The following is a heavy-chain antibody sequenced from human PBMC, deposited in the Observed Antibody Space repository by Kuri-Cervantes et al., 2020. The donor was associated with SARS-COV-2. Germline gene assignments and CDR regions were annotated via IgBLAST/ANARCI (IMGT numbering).Heavy chain of an antibody. CDR3: AKGAFWSTYVSDALYYFDY. D-gene: IGHD3-3*01. V-gene: IGHV4-34*01. J-gene: IGHJ4*02. CDR1: GGSLSGYY. CDR2: INHSGST. Sequence: GSLRLSCVVHGGSLSGYYWNWIRQPTGKGLEWIGEINHSGSTNYNPSLNSRVTMSVDTSKNQLSLKLRSVTAADTAVYYCAKGAFWSTYVSDALYYFDYWGQGALVTVSS.